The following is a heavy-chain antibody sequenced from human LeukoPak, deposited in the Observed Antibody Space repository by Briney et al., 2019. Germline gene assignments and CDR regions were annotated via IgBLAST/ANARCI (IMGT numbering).Heavy chain of an antibody. V-gene: IGHV1-2*02. J-gene: IGHJ4*02. CDR1: GYTFTGYY. CDR3: ARAYGSGSSYHPDY. CDR2: INPNSGGT. Sequence: ASVKVSCKASGYTFTGYYMHWVRQAPGQGLEWMGWINPNSGGTNYAQKFQGRVTLTRDTSISTAYMELGSLRSDDTAIYYCARAYGSGSSYHPDYWGQGTLVTVSS. D-gene: IGHD3-10*01.